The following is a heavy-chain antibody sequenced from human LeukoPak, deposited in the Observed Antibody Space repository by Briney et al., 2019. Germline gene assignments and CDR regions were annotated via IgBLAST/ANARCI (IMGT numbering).Heavy chain of an antibody. J-gene: IGHJ6*02. V-gene: IGHV4-4*02. Sequence: SETLSLTCSVSAGSISSSSWWSWVRQSPVKGLEWIGEIYLYGTTNYNPSLKSRVTMSVDRSKNQFSLKLSSVTAADTAVYYCARQKWEQQGRDYYFNGLDVWGPGTTVTVSS. CDR3: ARQKWEQQGRDYYFNGLDV. CDR1: AGSISSSSW. D-gene: IGHD1-26*01. CDR2: IYLYGTT.